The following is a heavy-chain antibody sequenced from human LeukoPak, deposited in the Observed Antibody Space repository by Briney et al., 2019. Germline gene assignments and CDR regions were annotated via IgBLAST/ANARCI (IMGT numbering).Heavy chain of an antibody. J-gene: IGHJ4*02. CDR2: ISGSGDST. CDR1: GFTFSIYA. CDR3: AKAVKGVLPWY. Sequence: GGSLRLSSAASGFTFSIYAASWVRQAPGGGRECVWAISGSGDSTYYADSVKGRLTLSRDNSKNTLYLQMNSLRAEDKGVYYCAKAVKGVLPWYWGQGTLVTVSS. D-gene: IGHD6-6*01. V-gene: IGHV3-23*01.